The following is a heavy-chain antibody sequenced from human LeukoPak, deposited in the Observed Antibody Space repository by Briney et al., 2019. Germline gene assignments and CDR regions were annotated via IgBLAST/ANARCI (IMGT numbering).Heavy chain of an antibody. V-gene: IGHV1-18*01. D-gene: IGHD3-10*01. Sequence: ASVKVSCKASGYTFSDYGIHWVRQAPGQGPEWMGWISAYNGNTNYAQKLQGRVTMTTDTSTSTAHMELRSLRSDDTAVYYCARTVIPTMVRGSSFDYWGQGTLVTVSS. CDR1: GYTFSDYG. CDR3: ARTVIPTMVRGSSFDY. J-gene: IGHJ4*02. CDR2: ISAYNGNT.